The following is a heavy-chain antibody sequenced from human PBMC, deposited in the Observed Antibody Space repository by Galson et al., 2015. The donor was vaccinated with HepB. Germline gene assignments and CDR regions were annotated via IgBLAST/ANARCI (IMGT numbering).Heavy chain of an antibody. Sequence: GSLRLSCAASGFTFSNYAMSWVRQAPGKRLEWISTFSGGHTTTWYAASVKGRFTTSRDNSKDTLYLQMDSLRVEDTAIYYCVKADRGYCSGAQCYPFDHWGQGTLVTVSS. CDR1: GFTFSNYA. CDR2: FSGGHTTT. J-gene: IGHJ4*02. D-gene: IGHD2-15*01. V-gene: IGHV3-23*01. CDR3: VKADRGYCSGAQCYPFDH.